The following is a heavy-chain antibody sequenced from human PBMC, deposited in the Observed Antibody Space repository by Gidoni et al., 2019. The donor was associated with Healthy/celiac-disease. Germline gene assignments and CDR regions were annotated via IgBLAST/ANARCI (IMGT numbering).Heavy chain of an antibody. CDR3: AKDTGPYGMDV. V-gene: IGHV3-30*18. CDR1: GFTFSSYG. CDR2: ISYDGSNK. J-gene: IGHJ6*02. Sequence: QVRLVESGGGVVHPGRSLRLSCAASGFTFSSYGMHWVRQAPGKGLEWVAVISYDGSNKYYADSVKGRFTISRDNSKNTLYLQMNSLRAEDTAVYYCAKDTGPYGMDVWGQGTTVTVSS. D-gene: IGHD4-17*01.